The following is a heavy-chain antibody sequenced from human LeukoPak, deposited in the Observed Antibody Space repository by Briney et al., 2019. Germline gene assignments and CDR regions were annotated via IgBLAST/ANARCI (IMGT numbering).Heavy chain of an antibody. D-gene: IGHD1-26*01. J-gene: IGHJ4*02. CDR2: IYYSGST. V-gene: IGHV4-39*07. Sequence: SETLSLTCTVSGGSISSSSYYWGWIRQPPGKGLEWIGSIYYSGSTYYNPSLKSRVTISVDTSKNQFSLKLSSVTAADTAVYYCAREQGGSQGVDYWGQGTLVTVSS. CDR1: GGSISSSSYY. CDR3: AREQGGSQGVDY.